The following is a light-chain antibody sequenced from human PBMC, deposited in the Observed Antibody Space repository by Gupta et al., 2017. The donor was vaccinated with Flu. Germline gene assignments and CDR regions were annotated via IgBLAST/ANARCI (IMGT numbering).Light chain of an antibody. V-gene: IGLV6-57*01. J-gene: IGLJ3*02. CDR2: EDN. CDR1: SGSIASNY. CDR3: QSYDTSNHDWV. Sequence: NFVLTQPHSVSESPGKTVTISCTRSSGSIASNYVQWYQQRLGSSPTAVIYEDNQRPSGVPDRFSGSIDSSSNAASLTISGLKTEDGADYYCQSYDTSNHDWVFGGGTKLTVL.